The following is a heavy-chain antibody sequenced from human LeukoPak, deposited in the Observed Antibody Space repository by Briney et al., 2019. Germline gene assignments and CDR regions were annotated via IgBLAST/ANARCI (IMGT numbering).Heavy chain of an antibody. D-gene: IGHD2-2*01. V-gene: IGHV1-69*04. CDR3: ARDVYCSSTSCYYYSMDV. J-gene: IGHJ6*02. CDR2: IIPILGIA. Sequence: SVKVSCKASGGTFSSYAISWVRHSPGQGLEWMGRIIPILGIAKYAQKFQGRLTITADKSTSTAYMELSSLRSEDTAVYYCARDVYCSSTSCYYYSMDVWGQGTTVTVSS. CDR1: GGTFSSYA.